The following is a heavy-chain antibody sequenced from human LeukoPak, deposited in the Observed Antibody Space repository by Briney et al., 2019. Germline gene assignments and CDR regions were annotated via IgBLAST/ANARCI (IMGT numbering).Heavy chain of an antibody. V-gene: IGHV1-18*01. CDR3: ARGYCSGGSCYRNWFDP. D-gene: IGHD2-15*01. Sequence: GASVKVSCKASGYTFTSYGISWVRQAPGQGLEWMGWISAYNGNTNYAQKLQGRVTMTTDTSTSTAYMELRSLRSDDTAVYYCARGYCSGGSCYRNWFDPWGQGTLVTVPS. CDR2: ISAYNGNT. CDR1: GYTFTSYG. J-gene: IGHJ5*02.